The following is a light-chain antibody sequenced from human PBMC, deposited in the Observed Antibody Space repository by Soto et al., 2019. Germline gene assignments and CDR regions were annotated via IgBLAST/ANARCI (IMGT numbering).Light chain of an antibody. V-gene: IGKV3-11*01. CDR1: QSVSNY. CDR3: QQYNNWPRT. J-gene: IGKJ1*01. CDR2: DAS. Sequence: EIVLTQAPATLSLSPGERATLSCWASQSVSNYFVWYQQKPGQAPRLLIYDASKRATGIPARFSGSGSGTDFTLTISSLQPDDFATYYCQQYNNWPRTFGERAKVDIK.